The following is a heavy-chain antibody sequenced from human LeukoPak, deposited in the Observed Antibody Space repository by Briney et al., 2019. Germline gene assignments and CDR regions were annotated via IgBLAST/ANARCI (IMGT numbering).Heavy chain of an antibody. V-gene: IGHV3-30*04. Sequence: GGSLRLSCAASGFTFSSYAMHWVRQAPGKGLEWVAVISYDGSNKYYADSVKGRFTISRDNSKNTLYLQMNSLRAEDTAVYYCARDWGGLTYYYDSSGADYWGQGTLVTVSS. D-gene: IGHD3-22*01. CDR2: ISYDGSNK. CDR3: ARDWGGLTYYYDSSGADY. CDR1: GFTFSSYA. J-gene: IGHJ4*02.